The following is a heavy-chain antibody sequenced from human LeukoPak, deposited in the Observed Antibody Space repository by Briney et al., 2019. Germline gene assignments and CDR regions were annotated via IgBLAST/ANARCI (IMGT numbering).Heavy chain of an antibody. Sequence: QSGGSLRLSCAASGFTFSSNVMSWVRQAPGKGLEWVSSISGSGGGTYYADSVKGRFTISRDNSKNALYRQMNSLRADDTAVYYCSKVLPPRGGRSGWYESNDYWGQGTLGTVSS. CDR1: GFTFSSNV. J-gene: IGHJ4*02. D-gene: IGHD6-19*01. CDR3: SKVLPPRGGRSGWYESNDY. CDR2: ISGSGGGT. V-gene: IGHV3-23*01.